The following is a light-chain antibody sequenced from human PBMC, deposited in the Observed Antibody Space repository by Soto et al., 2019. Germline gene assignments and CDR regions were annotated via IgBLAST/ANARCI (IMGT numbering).Light chain of an antibody. CDR1: QSFSRN. CDR3: QQYNNWPYT. Sequence: EIVMKQSPATLAVSPGERATISCRASQSFSRNFAWYRQRPGQAPTLLIYGASTRATGIPARFSGSGSGTEFTLTISSLHAEDFAVYYCQQYNNWPYTFGQGTKLEIK. J-gene: IGKJ2*01. V-gene: IGKV3-15*01. CDR2: GAS.